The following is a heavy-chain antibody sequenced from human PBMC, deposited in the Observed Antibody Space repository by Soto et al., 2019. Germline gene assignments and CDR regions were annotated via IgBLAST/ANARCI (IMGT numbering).Heavy chain of an antibody. CDR2: IWYDGSNK. Sequence: QMQLVESGGGVVQPGRSLRLSCAASGFTFSTYGMHWVRQAPGKGLEWVAVIWYDGSNKYYADSVKGRFTISRDNSKNTMDLQMNSLRVEDTAVYYCERNTSYSSGYWSGIDPWGQGTLVTVSS. V-gene: IGHV3-33*01. J-gene: IGHJ5*02. CDR1: GFTFSTYG. CDR3: ERNTSYSSGYWSGIDP. D-gene: IGHD3-22*01.